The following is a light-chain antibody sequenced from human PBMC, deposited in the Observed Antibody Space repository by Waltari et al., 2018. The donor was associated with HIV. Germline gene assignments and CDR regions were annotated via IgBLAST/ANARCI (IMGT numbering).Light chain of an antibody. Sequence: DIVMTQSPDSLAVSLGERATINCKSSQSVLYSSNNKNHIGWYQQKPGQPPRLLIYWASTRESVVPDRFSGSGSGTDFTLTISSLQAEDVAVYYCQQYYSSPWNFGPGTKVDIK. CDR2: WAS. CDR3: QQYYSSPWN. V-gene: IGKV4-1*01. J-gene: IGKJ3*01. CDR1: QSVLYSSNNKNH.